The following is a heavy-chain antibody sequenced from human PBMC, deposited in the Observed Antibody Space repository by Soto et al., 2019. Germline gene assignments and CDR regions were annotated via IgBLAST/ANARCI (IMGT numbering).Heavy chain of an antibody. CDR2: IIPILGIA. J-gene: IGHJ3*02. CDR1: GGTFSSYT. CDR3: ARTIFGVVNPHLGAFDI. Sequence: SVKVSCKASGGTFSSYTISWVRQAPGQGLEWMGRIIPILGIANYAQKFQGRVTITADKSTSTAYMELSSLRSEDTAVYYCARTIFGVVNPHLGAFDIWGQGTMVNVSS. V-gene: IGHV1-69*02. D-gene: IGHD3-3*01.